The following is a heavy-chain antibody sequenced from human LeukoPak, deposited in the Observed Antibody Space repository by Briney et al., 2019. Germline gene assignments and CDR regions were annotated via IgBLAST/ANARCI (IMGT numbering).Heavy chain of an antibody. CDR2: IKGDGSEK. CDR1: GFTFSSYW. CDR3: ARAPQKWRRVWYNDY. D-gene: IGHD1-1*01. J-gene: IGHJ4*02. Sequence: GGSLRLSCEASGFTFSSYWMSWVRQAPGKGLEWVANIKGDGSEKYYVGSVKGRFTISRDNAKNSLYLQMNSLRAEDTAVYYCARAPQKWRRVWYNDYWGQGTLVTVSS. V-gene: IGHV3-7*01.